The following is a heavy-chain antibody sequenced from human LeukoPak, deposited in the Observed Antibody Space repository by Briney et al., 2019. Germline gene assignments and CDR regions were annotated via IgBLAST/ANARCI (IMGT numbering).Heavy chain of an antibody. CDR3: ARERLPDYYDSSAYRPFDP. J-gene: IGHJ5*02. CDR1: GGTFSSYA. D-gene: IGHD3-22*01. Sequence: SVKVSCKASGGTFSSYAISWVRQAPGQGLEWMGGIIPIFGTANYAQKFQGRVTITADESTSTAYMELSSLRSEDTAVYYCARERLPDYYDSSAYRPFDPWGQVTLVTVSS. CDR2: IIPIFGTA. V-gene: IGHV1-69*13.